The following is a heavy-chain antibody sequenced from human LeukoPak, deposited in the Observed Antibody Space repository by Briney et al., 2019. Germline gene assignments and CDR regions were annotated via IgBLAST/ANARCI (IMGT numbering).Heavy chain of an antibody. CDR1: GSIFTSYW. V-gene: IGHV5-51*01. CDR2: IYPGDSDT. D-gene: IGHD6-13*01. CDR3: ARQDVAAAGPYFDY. J-gene: IGHJ4*02. Sequence: GASLKISCKGSGSIFTSYWIGWVRQLPGKGLEWMGIIYPGDSDTRYSPSFQSQVTISADKSISTAYLQWSSLKASDTAMYYCARQDVAAAGPYFDYWGQGTLVTVSS.